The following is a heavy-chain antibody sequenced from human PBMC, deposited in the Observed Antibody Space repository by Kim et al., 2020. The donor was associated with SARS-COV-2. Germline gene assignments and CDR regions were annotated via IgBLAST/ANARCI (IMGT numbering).Heavy chain of an antibody. V-gene: IGHV3-23*01. Sequence: YADSVKGRFTFSRDNSKSTLYLQMTSLRAEDKAVYYCAKPHTTGFFDFDYWGQGTLVTVSS. D-gene: IGHD1-1*01. J-gene: IGHJ4*02. CDR3: AKPHTTGFFDFDY.